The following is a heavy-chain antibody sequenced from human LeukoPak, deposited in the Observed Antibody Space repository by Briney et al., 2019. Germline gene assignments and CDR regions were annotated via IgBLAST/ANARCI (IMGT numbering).Heavy chain of an antibody. CDR1: GGSISSGGYY. Sequence: SSETLSLTCTVSGGSISSGGYYWSWIRQPPGKGLEWIGYIYHSGSTYYNPSLKSRVTISVDRSKNQFSLKLSSVTAADTAVYYCARVRGIAARTFDYWGQGTLVTVSS. D-gene: IGHD6-13*01. CDR2: IYHSGST. V-gene: IGHV4-30-2*01. CDR3: ARVRGIAARTFDY. J-gene: IGHJ4*02.